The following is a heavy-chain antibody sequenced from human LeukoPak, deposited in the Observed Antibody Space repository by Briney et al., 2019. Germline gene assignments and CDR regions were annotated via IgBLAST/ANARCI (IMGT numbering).Heavy chain of an antibody. CDR3: AKDLSSGWYPYYFDF. CDR1: AFTFSNYA. D-gene: IGHD6-19*01. Sequence: GGSLRLSCAASAFTFSNYAMNWVRQAPGKGLEWVSAISGGGAATFNADSVKGRFTISRDNSKNTLYLQMNSLRAEDTAVYYCAKDLSSGWYPYYFDFWGRGTLVTVSS. V-gene: IGHV3-23*01. J-gene: IGHJ4*02. CDR2: ISGGGAAT.